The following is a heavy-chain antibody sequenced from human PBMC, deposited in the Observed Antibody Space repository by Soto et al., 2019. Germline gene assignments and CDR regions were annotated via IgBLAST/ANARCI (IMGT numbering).Heavy chain of an antibody. D-gene: IGHD3-10*01. CDR2: IYYSGST. Sequence: SETLSLTCTVSGGSISSYYWSWIRQPPGKGLEWIGYIYYSGSTNYNPSLKSRVTISVDTSKNQFSLKLSSVTAADTAVYYCARVVDYYGSGSYYHYYYYGMDVWGQGTTVTVSS. CDR1: GGSISSYY. J-gene: IGHJ6*02. CDR3: ARVVDYYGSGSYYHYYYYGMDV. V-gene: IGHV4-59*12.